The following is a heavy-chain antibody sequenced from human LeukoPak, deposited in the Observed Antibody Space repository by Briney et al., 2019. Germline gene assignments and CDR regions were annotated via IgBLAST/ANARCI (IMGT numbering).Heavy chain of an antibody. CDR2: ISGSGGST. CDR3: AVYFDY. J-gene: IGHJ4*02. Sequence: GRSLRLSCVASGFIFSTYGMSWVRQAPGKGLEWVSAISGSGGSTYYADSVKGRFTISRDNSKNTLYLQMNSLRAEDTAVYYCAVYFDYWGQGTLVTVSS. V-gene: IGHV3-23*01. CDR1: GFIFSTYG.